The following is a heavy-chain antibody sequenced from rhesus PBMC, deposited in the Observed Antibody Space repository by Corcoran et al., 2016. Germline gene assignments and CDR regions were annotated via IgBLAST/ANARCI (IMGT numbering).Heavy chain of an antibody. J-gene: IGHJ4*01. Sequence: QLQLQESGPGLVKPSETLSLTCAVSGGSVRSSTWWRWIRQPPGKGRERIGRNTGKGGSTSYNPSLTSRVTMSTDTAKNQLYLKRTSGTAEDTAVYYCARHVKWELRLDCWGQGVQVTVSS. D-gene: IGHD1-44*01. CDR3: ARHVKWELRLDC. CDR2: NTGKGGST. V-gene: IGHV4-57*01. CDR1: GGSVRSSTW.